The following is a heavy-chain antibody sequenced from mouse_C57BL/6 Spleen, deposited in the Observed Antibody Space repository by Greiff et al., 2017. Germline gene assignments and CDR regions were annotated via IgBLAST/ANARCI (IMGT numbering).Heavy chain of an antibody. D-gene: IGHD2-5*01. CDR2: IYPGDGDT. J-gene: IGHJ3*01. CDR3: ARGDYSNYAY. V-gene: IGHV1-82*01. Sequence: VQLQQSGPELVKPGASVKISCKASGYAFSSSWMNWVKQRPGKGLEWIGRIYPGDGDTNYNGKFKGKATLTADKSSSTAYMQLSSLTSEDSAVYFCARGDYSNYAYWGQGTLVTVSA. CDR1: GYAFSSSW.